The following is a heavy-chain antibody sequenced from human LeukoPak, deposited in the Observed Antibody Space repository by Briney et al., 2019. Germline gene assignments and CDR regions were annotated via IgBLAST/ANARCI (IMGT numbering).Heavy chain of an antibody. CDR3: ASKQGDY. V-gene: IGHV3-7*01. Sequence: GGSLRLSCAASGFTFNSYWIIWVRQAPGKGLEWVANINPDGSGKYYVDSVKGRFTISRDNAKKSLYLQMNSLRAEDTAVYYCASKQGDYWGQGTLVTVSS. CDR2: INPDGSGK. CDR1: GFTFNSYW. J-gene: IGHJ4*02.